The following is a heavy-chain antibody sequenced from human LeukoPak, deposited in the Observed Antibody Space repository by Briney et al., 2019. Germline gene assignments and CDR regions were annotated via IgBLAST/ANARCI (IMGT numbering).Heavy chain of an antibody. CDR3: ARGGGGYFDY. J-gene: IGHJ4*02. V-gene: IGHV3-48*03. CDR2: ISSSGSTI. CDR1: GFTFSSYE. D-gene: IGHD3-16*01. Sequence: GGSLRLSCAASGFTFSSYEMNWVRHAPGKGLEWVSYISSSGSTIYYADSVKGRFTISRDNAKNPQYLQMNSLRAEDTAVYYWARGGGGYFDYWGQGTLVTVSS.